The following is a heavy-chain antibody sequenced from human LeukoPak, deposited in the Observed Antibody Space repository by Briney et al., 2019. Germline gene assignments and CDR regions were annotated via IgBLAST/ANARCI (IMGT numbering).Heavy chain of an antibody. J-gene: IGHJ6*03. Sequence: SETLSLTCSVSGGSFDSKYWSWIPQPPGKGLEWIGYIYTSGSTNFNPSLRSRVAMSIDTSKNQFSLKVYSVTAADTAVYYCANYIRNAHYYMDVWGKGTTVIVSS. D-gene: IGHD1-1*01. CDR3: ANYIRNAHYYMDV. CDR2: IYTSGST. V-gene: IGHV4-4*09. CDR1: GGSFDSKY.